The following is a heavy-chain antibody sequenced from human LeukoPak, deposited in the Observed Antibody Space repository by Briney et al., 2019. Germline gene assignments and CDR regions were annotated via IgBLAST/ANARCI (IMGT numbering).Heavy chain of an antibody. V-gene: IGHV1-18*01. CDR2: ISAYNGNT. J-gene: IGHJ3*02. Sequence: ASVKVSCKASGYTFTSYGISWVRQAPGQGLEWMGWISAYNGNTNYAQKLQGRVTMTTDTSTSTAYMELRSLRSDDTAVYYCARDPHVVVTGPNDAFDIWGQGTMVTVSS. CDR3: ARDPHVVVTGPNDAFDI. D-gene: IGHD2-21*02. CDR1: GYTFTSYG.